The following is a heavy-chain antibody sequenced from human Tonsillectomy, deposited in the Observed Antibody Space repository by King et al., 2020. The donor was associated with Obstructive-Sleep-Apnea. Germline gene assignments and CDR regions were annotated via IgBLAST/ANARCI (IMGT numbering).Heavy chain of an antibody. J-gene: IGHJ4*02. CDR1: GFTFSSYA. CDR3: AKLRNYYDSSGYSTPHGY. V-gene: IGHV3-23*04. CDR2: LSGSGGST. Sequence: VQLVESGGGLVQPGGSLRLSCAASGFTFSSYAMSWVRQAPGKGLEWVSALSGSGGSTYYADSVKGRFTISRDNSKNTLYLQMNSLRAEDTAVYYCAKLRNYYDSSGYSTPHGYWGQGTLVTVSS. D-gene: IGHD3-22*01.